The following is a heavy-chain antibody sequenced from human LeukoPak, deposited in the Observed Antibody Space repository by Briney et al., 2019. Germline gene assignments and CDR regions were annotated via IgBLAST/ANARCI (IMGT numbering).Heavy chain of an antibody. Sequence: GGSLSYPVAASGFRFNKYGMVWVHQAPGKGLEWVALISYDGSQKHYADSVKARLTISRDNSQNTLYLQMTTLRAEDTAVYYCGAGNAWVDYWGHRTLFTVSS. CDR2: ISYDGSQK. V-gene: IGHV3-30*03. CDR3: GAGNAWVDY. D-gene: IGHD1-1*01. J-gene: IGHJ4*01. CDR1: GFRFNKYG.